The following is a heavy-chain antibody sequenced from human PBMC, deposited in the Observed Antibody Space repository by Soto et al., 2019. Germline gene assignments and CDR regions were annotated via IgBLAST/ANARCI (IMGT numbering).Heavy chain of an antibody. CDR2: ILPIYGTT. V-gene: IGHV1-69*01. CDR1: GGNFRTNV. CDR3: SRQADIVSTFFDY. J-gene: IGHJ4*02. D-gene: IGHD5-12*01. Sequence: QVQLLQSGAEVKKPGSSVKVSCKASGGNFRTNVFNWVRQAPGQGLEWMGGILPIYGTTNYAQRFQGRVTMSADEYTDTAYMELSSLRSADTAIYYCSRQADIVSTFFDYWCQRPPPTVSS.